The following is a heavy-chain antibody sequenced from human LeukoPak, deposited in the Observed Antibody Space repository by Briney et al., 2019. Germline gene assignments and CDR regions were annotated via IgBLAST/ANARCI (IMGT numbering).Heavy chain of an antibody. CDR2: ISPYNGNT. CDR3: AREPYSSSSDY. V-gene: IGHV1-18*01. CDR1: GYTFTSYG. Sequence: GASVKVSCKASGYTFTSYGITWVRQAPGQGLEWMGWISPYNGNTNYAQKLQGRVTMTTDTSTSTAYMELKSLRSDDTAVYYCAREPYSSSSDYWGQGTLVTVSS. D-gene: IGHD6-6*01. J-gene: IGHJ4*02.